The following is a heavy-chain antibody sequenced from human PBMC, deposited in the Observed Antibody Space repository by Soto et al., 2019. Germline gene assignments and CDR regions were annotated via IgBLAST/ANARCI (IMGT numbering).Heavy chain of an antibody. D-gene: IGHD3-22*01. CDR2: ISGSGGST. V-gene: IGHV3-23*01. Sequence: EVQLLESGGGLVQPGGSLRLSCAAFGFTFSSYAMSWVRQAPGKGLEWVSAISGSGGSTYYADSVKGRFTISRDNSKNTLYLQMNSLRAEDTAVYYCAKDPDYYDSSGYMEYWGQGTLVTVSS. J-gene: IGHJ4*02. CDR1: GFTFSSYA. CDR3: AKDPDYYDSSGYMEY.